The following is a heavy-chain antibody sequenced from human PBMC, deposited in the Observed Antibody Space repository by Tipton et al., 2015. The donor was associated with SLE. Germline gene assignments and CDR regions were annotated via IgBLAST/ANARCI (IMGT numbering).Heavy chain of an antibody. CDR1: GGSISSGSYY. V-gene: IGHV4-61*09. J-gene: IGHJ5*02. D-gene: IGHD6-13*01. CDR3: ARGIAAAGHNWFDP. CDR2: IYTSGST. Sequence: TLSLTCTVSGGSISSGSYYWSWIRQPAGKGLEWIGHIYTSGSTNYNPPLKSRVTISVDTSKNQFSLKLSSVTAADTAVYYCARGIAAAGHNWFDPWGQGTLVTVSS.